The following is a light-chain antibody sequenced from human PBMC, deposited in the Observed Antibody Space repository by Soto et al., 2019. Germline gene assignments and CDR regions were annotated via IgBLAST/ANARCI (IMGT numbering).Light chain of an antibody. V-gene: IGLV2-14*03. Sequence: HSALTQPASVSGSPGQSITISCTGTSSDVGGFNYVSWYQQHPGKAPKLMIYDVTNRPSGVSYRFSGSKSGNTASLTISGLQAEDEADYYCNSYTSSNTFVFGTGTKVTVL. CDR1: SSDVGGFNY. J-gene: IGLJ1*01. CDR2: DVT. CDR3: NSYTSSNTFV.